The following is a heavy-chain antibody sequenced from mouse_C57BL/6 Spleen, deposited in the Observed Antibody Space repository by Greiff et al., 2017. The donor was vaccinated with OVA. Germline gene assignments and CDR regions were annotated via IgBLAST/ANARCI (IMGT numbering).Heavy chain of an antibody. CDR3: ALITTVEYYFDY. Sequence: VQLKESVAELVRPGASVKLSCTASGFNIKNTYMHWVKQRPEQGLEWIGRIDPANGNTKYAPKFQGKATITADTSSNTAYLQLSSLTSEDTAIYYCALITTVEYYFDYWGQGTTLTVSS. J-gene: IGHJ2*01. CDR1: GFNIKNTY. D-gene: IGHD1-1*01. V-gene: IGHV14-3*01. CDR2: IDPANGNT.